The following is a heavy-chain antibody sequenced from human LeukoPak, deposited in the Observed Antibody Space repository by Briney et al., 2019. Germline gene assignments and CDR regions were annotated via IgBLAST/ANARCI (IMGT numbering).Heavy chain of an antibody. D-gene: IGHD5-12*01. V-gene: IGHV1-69*05. J-gene: IGHJ4*02. Sequence: SVKVSCKVSGYTLTELSMHWVRQAPGQGLEWMGGIIPIFGTANYAQKFQGRVTITTDESTSTAYMELSSLRSEDTAVYYCARGPRYIVATTRWYYFDYWGQGTLVTVSS. CDR2: IIPIFGTA. CDR1: GYTLTELS. CDR3: ARGPRYIVATTRWYYFDY.